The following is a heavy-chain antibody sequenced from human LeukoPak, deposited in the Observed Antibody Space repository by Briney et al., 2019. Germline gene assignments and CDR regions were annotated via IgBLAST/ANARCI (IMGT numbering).Heavy chain of an antibody. V-gene: IGHV4-59*01. J-gene: IGHJ4*02. CDR1: GGSISSYY. Sequence: KPSENLSLTCTVSGGSISSYYWSWIRQPPGKGLEWIGYIYYSGSTNYNPSLKSRVTISVDTSKNQFSLKLSSVTAADTAVYYCARETTIYSYVDYWGQGTLVTVSS. CDR2: IYYSGST. CDR3: ARETTIYSYVDY. D-gene: IGHD5-18*01.